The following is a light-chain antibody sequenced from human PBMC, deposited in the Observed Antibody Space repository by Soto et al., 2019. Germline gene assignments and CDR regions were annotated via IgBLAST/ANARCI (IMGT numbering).Light chain of an antibody. CDR1: QTISSW. V-gene: IGKV1-9*01. Sequence: RVSLSPFALSGSVRERVTINCLASQTISSWLAWYQQKPGKAPKLLIYAPSNFQSGVPSRFSGSGSGTHFTLTISSLQPEDFATYYCQQLHGYPITVSQGTRLDIK. J-gene: IGKJ5*01. CDR2: APS. CDR3: QQLHGYPIT.